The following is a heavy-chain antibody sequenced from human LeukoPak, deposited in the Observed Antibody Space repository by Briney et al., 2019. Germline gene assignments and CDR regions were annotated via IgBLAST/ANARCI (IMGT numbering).Heavy chain of an antibody. D-gene: IGHD3-10*01. CDR1: GYSISSGYY. V-gene: IGHV4-61*01. J-gene: IGHJ5*02. CDR3: ARVLSGTWFDP. CDR2: IYYSGST. Sequence: KASETLSLTCAVSGYSISSGYYWGWIRQPPGKGLEWIGYIYYSGSTNYNPSLKSRVTISVDTSKNQFSLKLSSVTAADTAVYYCARVLSGTWFDPWGQGTLVTVSS.